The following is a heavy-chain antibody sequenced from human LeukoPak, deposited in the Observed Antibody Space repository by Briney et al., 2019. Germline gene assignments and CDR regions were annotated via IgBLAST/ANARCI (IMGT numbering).Heavy chain of an antibody. CDR1: GGYISNNY. D-gene: IGHD4-17*01. V-gene: IGHV4-59*08. J-gene: IGHJ4*02. CDR3: ARHPGNDFGDYETD. Sequence: PSETLSLTCTVSGGYISNNYWSWIRQPPGKGLEWIGYIYYSGSTNYNPSLKSRVTISVDTSKNQFSLKLSSVIATDTAVYYCARHPGNDFGDYETDWGQGTLVTVSS. CDR2: IYYSGST.